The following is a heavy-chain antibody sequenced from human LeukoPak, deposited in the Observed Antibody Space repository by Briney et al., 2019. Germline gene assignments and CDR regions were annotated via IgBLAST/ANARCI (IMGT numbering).Heavy chain of an antibody. J-gene: IGHJ4*02. CDR3: AHISSPLSDISDYYLDY. CDR1: VFSLSTGGVG. V-gene: IGHV2-5*02. Sequence: GSGPTRVNPTQTLTLTCTFSVFSLSTGGVGVGWIRQPPGKALEWLALIYWDDDKRYSPSLKSRLTITKDTSKNQVVLTMTNMDPVDTATYYCAHISSPLSDISDYYLDYWGQGTLVTVSS. CDR2: IYWDDDK. D-gene: IGHD3-22*01.